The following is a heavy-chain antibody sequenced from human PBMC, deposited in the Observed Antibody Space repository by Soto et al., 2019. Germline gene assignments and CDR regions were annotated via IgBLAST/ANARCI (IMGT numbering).Heavy chain of an antibody. V-gene: IGHV4-4*07. CDR2: IYTSGST. J-gene: IGHJ6*02. Sequence: SETLSLTCTVSGGSISSYYWSWIRQPAGKGLEWIGRIYTSGSTNYNPSLKSRVTMSVDTSKNQFSLKLSSVTAADTAAYYCARDRSSSWSRYYYYGMDVWGQGTTVTVSS. CDR3: ARDRSSSWSRYYYYGMDV. D-gene: IGHD6-13*01. CDR1: GGSISSYY.